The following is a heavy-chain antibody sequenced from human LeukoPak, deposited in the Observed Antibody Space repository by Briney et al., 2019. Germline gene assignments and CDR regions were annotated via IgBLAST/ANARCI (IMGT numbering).Heavy chain of an antibody. CDR1: GFTFSSYA. D-gene: IGHD4-17*01. Sequence: GGSLRLSCAASGFTFSSYAMHWVRQAPGKGLEWVAVISYDGSNKYYADSVKGRFTISRDNSKNTLYLQMNSLRAEDTAVYYCARDLYGDYPWDYWGQGTLVTVSS. J-gene: IGHJ4*02. CDR2: ISYDGSNK. CDR3: ARDLYGDYPWDY. V-gene: IGHV3-30-3*01.